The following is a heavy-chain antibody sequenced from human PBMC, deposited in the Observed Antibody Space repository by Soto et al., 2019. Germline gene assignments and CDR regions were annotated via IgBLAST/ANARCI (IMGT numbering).Heavy chain of an antibody. J-gene: IGHJ4*02. CDR3: AIGRYGDY. CDR2: ISAHNGNT. Sequence: QVHLVQSGAEVKKPGASVKVSCKGSGYGFTTYGITWVRQAPGQGLEWMAWISAHNGNTNYAQKLQGRVTVTRDTSTSTAYTELRSLRSDDTAVYYCAIGRYGDYWGQGALVTVSS. V-gene: IGHV1-18*01. CDR1: GYGFTTYG. D-gene: IGHD1-1*01.